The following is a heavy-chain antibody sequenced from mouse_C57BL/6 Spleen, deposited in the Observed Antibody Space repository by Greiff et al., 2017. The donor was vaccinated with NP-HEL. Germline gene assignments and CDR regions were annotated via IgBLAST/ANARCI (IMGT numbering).Heavy chain of an antibody. CDR1: GYSITSGYY. D-gene: IGHD2-1*01. CDR2: ISYDGSN. J-gene: IGHJ1*03. V-gene: IGHV3-6*01. CDR3: ARGGGNYYWYFDV. Sequence: DVKLQESGPGLVKPSQSLSLTCSVTGYSITSGYYWNWIRQFPGNKLEWMGYISYDGSNNYNPSLKNRISITRDTSKNQFFLKLNSVTTEDTATYYCARGGGNYYWYFDVWGTGTTVTVSS.